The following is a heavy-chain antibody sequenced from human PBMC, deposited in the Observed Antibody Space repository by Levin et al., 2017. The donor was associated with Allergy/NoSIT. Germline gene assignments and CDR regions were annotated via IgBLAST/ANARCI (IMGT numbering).Heavy chain of an antibody. D-gene: IGHD3-9*01. CDR2: INHSGST. Sequence: ESLKISCAVYGGSFSGYYWSWIRQPPGKGLEWIGEINHSGSTNYNPSLKSRVTISVDTSKNQFSLKLSSVTAADTAVYYCARDTTYFDWLLDAFDIWGQGTMVTVSS. CDR1: GGSFSGYY. V-gene: IGHV4-34*01. J-gene: IGHJ3*02. CDR3: ARDTTYFDWLLDAFDI.